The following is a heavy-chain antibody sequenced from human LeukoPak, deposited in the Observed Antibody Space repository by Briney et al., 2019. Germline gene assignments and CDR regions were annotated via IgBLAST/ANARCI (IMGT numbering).Heavy chain of an antibody. J-gene: IGHJ4*02. CDR2: INHSGST. CDR3: ARVPWIQLWLYYFDY. CDR1: GGSFSGYY. Sequence: SETLSLTCAVYGGSFSGYYWSWNRQPPGKGLEWIGEINHSGSTNYNPSLKSRVTISVDTSKNQFSLKLSSVTAADTAVYYCARVPWIQLWLYYFDYWGQGTLVTVSS. D-gene: IGHD5-18*01. V-gene: IGHV4-34*01.